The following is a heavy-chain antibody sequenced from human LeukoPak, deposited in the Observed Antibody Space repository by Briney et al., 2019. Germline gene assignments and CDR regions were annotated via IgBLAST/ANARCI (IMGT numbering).Heavy chain of an antibody. CDR3: ASPSSGYYY. CDR1: GGSFSGYY. Sequence: PSETLSLTCAVYGGSFSGYYWSWIRQPPGKGLEWIGEINHSGSTNYNPSLKSRVTISVDTSKNQFSLKLSSVTAADTAVYYCASPSSGYYYWGQGTLVTVSS. V-gene: IGHV4-34*01. J-gene: IGHJ4*02. D-gene: IGHD3-22*01. CDR2: INHSGST.